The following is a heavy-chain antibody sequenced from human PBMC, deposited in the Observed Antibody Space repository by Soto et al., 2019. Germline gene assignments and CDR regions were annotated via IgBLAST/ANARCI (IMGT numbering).Heavy chain of an antibody. CDR2: ISSSSSTI. D-gene: IGHD3-10*01. CDR1: GFTFSSYS. J-gene: IGHJ3*02. Sequence: GGSLRLSCAASGFTFSSYSMNWVRQAPGKGLEWVSYISSSSSTIYYADSVKGRFTISRDNAKNSLYLQMNSLRAEDTAVYYCARDTFTMVRGVILEGAFDIWGQGTMVTVSS. CDR3: ARDTFTMVRGVILEGAFDI. V-gene: IGHV3-48*01.